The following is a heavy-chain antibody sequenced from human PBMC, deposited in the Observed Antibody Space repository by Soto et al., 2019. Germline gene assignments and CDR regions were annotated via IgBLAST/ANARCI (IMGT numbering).Heavy chain of an antibody. D-gene: IGHD3-22*01. J-gene: IGHJ4*02. CDR2: IYYSGST. CDR1: GGSISSGGYY. Sequence: QVQLQESGPGLVKPSQTLSLTCTVSGGSISSGGYYWSWIRQHPGKGLEWIGYIYYSGSTYYNPSLKSRVTISVDTSKNQFSLKLSSVTAAETAVYSCARVGGQYYYDSSGYEDWGQGTLVTVSS. V-gene: IGHV4-31*03. CDR3: ARVGGQYYYDSSGYED.